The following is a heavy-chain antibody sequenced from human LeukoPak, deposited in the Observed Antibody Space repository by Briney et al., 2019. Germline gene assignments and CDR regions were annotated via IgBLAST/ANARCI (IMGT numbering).Heavy chain of an antibody. J-gene: IGHJ4*02. CDR2: INPNSGGT. V-gene: IGHV1-2*02. CDR1: GYTFTGYY. Sequence: ASVKVSCKASGYTFTGYYMHWVRQAPGQGLEWMGWINPNSGGTNYAQKFQGRVTMTRDTSISTAYMELSRLRSDDTAVYYCARDRMTKYYRRAPGSYWGQGTLVTVSS. CDR3: ARDRMTKYYRRAPGSY. D-gene: IGHD3-10*01.